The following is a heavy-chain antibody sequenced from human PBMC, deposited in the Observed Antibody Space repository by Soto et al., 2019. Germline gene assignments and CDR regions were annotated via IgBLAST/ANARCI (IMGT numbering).Heavy chain of an antibody. CDR1: GYTFISYY. CDR2: INPTGVST. Sequence: ASVKVSCKSSGYTFISYYIHWVRQAPGQGLEWMGIINPTGVSTTYAQKFQGRVTMTRDTSTSTVYIDMSSLRSEDTAVYYCVRSYDDSNGVSLHQFDYWGQ. V-gene: IGHV1-46*01. CDR3: VRSYDDSNGVSLHQFDY. J-gene: IGHJ4*01. D-gene: IGHD3-22*01.